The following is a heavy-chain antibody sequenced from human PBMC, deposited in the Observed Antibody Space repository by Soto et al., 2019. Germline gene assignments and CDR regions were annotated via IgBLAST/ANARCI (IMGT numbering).Heavy chain of an antibody. CDR2: IYWDDDK. V-gene: IGHV2-5*02. Sequence: QITLKESGPTLVKPTQTLTLTCTFSGFSLSTSGVGVGWIRQPPGKALEWLALIYWDDDKRYSPSLKSRLTISKASSKNCVGLTVTNMDPVDTAAYYCAHRQGDDYGDYWGQVVSWFDPWCQGTLVTVSS. J-gene: IGHJ5*02. CDR3: AHRQGDDYGDYWGQVVSWFDP. CDR1: GFSLSTSGVG. D-gene: IGHD4-17*01.